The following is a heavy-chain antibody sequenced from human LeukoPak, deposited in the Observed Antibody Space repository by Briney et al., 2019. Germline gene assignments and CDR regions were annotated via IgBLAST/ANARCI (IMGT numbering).Heavy chain of an antibody. Sequence: SETLSLTCAVSGGSISSSNWWSWVRQPPGKGLEWIGEIYHSGSTNYNPSLKSRVTISVDKSKNQFSLKLSSVTAADTAVYYCARDKYSGLVVPAARGWFDPWGQGTLVTVSS. V-gene: IGHV4-4*02. D-gene: IGHD2-2*01. CDR1: GGSISSSNW. CDR3: ARDKYSGLVVPAARGWFDP. J-gene: IGHJ5*02. CDR2: IYHSGST.